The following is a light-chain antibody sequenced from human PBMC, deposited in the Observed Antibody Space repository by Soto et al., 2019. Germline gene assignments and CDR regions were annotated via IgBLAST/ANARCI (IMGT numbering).Light chain of an antibody. V-gene: IGKV1-39*01. J-gene: IGKJ1*01. CDR3: QQNYAYPWT. CDR1: QYISSY. CDR2: AAS. Sequence: DIQMTQSPSSLSASIGDRVTISCRASQYISSYLNWYQQKPGRAPQVLIYAASRLQGGIPSRFSGRGSGTDFTLTITSLQPEDFASYFCQQNYAYPWTFGQGTKVDI.